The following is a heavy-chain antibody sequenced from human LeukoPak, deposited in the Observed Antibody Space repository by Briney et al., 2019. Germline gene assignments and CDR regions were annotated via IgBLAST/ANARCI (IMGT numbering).Heavy chain of an antibody. CDR1: GFTFSNHG. J-gene: IGHJ4*02. CDR2: ISSSGSYI. D-gene: IGHD6-13*01. CDR3: AREDASSLDY. V-gene: IGHV3-21*06. Sequence: GGSLRLSCATSGFTFSNHGMNWVRQAPGKGLEWVSSISSSGSYIYYADSLKGRFAISRDNAKNSLYLQMNNLRAEDTAVYYCAREDASSLDYWGQGILVTVSS.